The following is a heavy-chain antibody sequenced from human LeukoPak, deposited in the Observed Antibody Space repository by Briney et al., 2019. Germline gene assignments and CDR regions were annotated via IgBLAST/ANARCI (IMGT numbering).Heavy chain of an antibody. J-gene: IGHJ4*02. CDR2: IYYSGST. Sequence: SETLSLTCTVSGGSISSSNYYWGWIRQPPGKGLEWIGSIYYSGSTYYNPSLKSRVTISVDTSNNQFSLKLTSVTAADTAVYYCARRGCSSTSCYGGTNLPFDYWGQGTLLTVSS. CDR1: GGSISSSNYY. D-gene: IGHD2-2*01. V-gene: IGHV4-39*01. CDR3: ARRGCSSTSCYGGTNLPFDY.